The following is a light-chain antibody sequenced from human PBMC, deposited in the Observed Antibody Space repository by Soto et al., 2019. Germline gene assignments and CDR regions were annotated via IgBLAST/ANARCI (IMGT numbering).Light chain of an antibody. V-gene: IGKV1D-13*01. CDR1: QGISSA. CDR3: QQFNNYVIT. CDR2: DAS. Sequence: GARVTITCRASQGISSALAWYQQKPGKAPKLLIYDASSLESGVPSRFSGSGSGTDFTLTISSLQPEDFATYYCQQFNNYVITFGQGTRLEIK. J-gene: IGKJ5*01.